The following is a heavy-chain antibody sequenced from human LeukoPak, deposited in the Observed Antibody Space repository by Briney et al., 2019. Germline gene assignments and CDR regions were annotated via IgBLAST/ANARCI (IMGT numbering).Heavy chain of an antibody. J-gene: IGHJ3*02. V-gene: IGHV3-7*01. CDR2: IKQDGSEK. CDR3: ARIVVVVTASGLDAFDI. D-gene: IGHD2-21*02. Sequence: PGGSLRLSCAASGFTFSSYWMSWVRQAPGKGLEWVANIKQDGSEKYYVDSVKGRFTISRDNAKNSLYLQMNSLRAEDTAVYCCARIVVVVTASGLDAFDIWGQGTMVTVSS. CDR1: GFTFSSYW.